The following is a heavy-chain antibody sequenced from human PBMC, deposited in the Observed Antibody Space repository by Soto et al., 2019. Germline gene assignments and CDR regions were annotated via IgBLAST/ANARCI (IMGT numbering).Heavy chain of an antibody. CDR2: ITGNGDRT. V-gene: IGHV3-64*07. J-gene: IGHJ4*02. Sequence: EEQLVESGGGFVQPGGSLRLSCAASGFTISSHTMHWVRQAPGKGLEYVASITGNGDRTEYAESVKGRFTISRDNSKNTLYLQMGSLRDEDMAIYYCARDNGCVQFDFWGQGALVTVSS. D-gene: IGHD1-1*01. CDR3: ARDNGCVQFDF. CDR1: GFTISSHT.